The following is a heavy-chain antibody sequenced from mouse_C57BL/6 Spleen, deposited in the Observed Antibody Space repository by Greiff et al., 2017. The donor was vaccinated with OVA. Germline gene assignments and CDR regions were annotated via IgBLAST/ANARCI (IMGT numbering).Heavy chain of an antibody. D-gene: IGHD1-1*01. J-gene: IGHJ1*03. CDR3: ARPGFITTVVAHFDV. Sequence: EVKVVESGGGLVKPGGSLKLSCAASGFTFSDYGMHWVRQAPEKGLEWVAYISSGSSTIYYADTVKGRFTISRDNAKNTLFLQMTSLRSEDTAMYYCARPGFITTVVAHFDVWGTGTTVTVSS. V-gene: IGHV5-17*01. CDR1: GFTFSDYG. CDR2: ISSGSSTI.